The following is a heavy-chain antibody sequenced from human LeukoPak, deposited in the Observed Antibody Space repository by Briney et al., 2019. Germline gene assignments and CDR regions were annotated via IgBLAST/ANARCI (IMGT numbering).Heavy chain of an antibody. CDR2: LLYDGNTK. CDR3: ARDHRPEIQYYYMDV. V-gene: IGHV3-33*01. D-gene: IGHD1-14*01. CDR1: GISLSNYG. Sequence: GRSLRLSCAASGISLSNYGMHWVRQAPGKGLEWVAALLYDGNTKHYADSVKGRFTISRDISKNTFYLQMNSLTAEDTAVYYCARDHRPEIQYYYMDVWGKGTTVAVSS. J-gene: IGHJ6*03.